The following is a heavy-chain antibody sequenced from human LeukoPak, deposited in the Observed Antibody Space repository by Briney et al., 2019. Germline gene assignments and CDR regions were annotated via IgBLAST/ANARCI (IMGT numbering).Heavy chain of an antibody. CDR2: ISGSGGST. Sequence: GGSLRLSCAGSGFIFSNYVMNWVRQAPGKGLEWVSAISGSGGSTYYADSVKGRFTISRDNSKNTLYLQMNSLRAEDTAVYYCAKSLPMAIFGVVRGGAFDIWGQGTMVTVSS. J-gene: IGHJ3*02. CDR1: GFIFSNYV. D-gene: IGHD3-3*01. CDR3: AKSLPMAIFGVVRGGAFDI. V-gene: IGHV3-23*01.